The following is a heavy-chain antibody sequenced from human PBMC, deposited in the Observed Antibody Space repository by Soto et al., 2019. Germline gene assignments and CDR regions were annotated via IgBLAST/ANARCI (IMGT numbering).Heavy chain of an antibody. V-gene: IGHV1-18*01. CDR1: GYSFTNYG. CDR2: ISGFNGNT. Sequence: QDQLVQSGAEVKKPGASVTVSCKASGYSFTNYGITWVRQAPGQGLEWMGWISGFNGNTHYAQKLQGRVTMTPGASRSTAYVELGSLRSDDTAVYYCARDRGVAPPVAGNTHYYYYMDVWGKGTTVTVSS. CDR3: ARDRGVAPPVAGNTHYYYYMDV. J-gene: IGHJ6*03. D-gene: IGHD6-19*01.